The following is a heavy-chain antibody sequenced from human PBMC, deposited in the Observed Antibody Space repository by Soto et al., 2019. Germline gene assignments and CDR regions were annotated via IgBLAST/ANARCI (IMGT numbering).Heavy chain of an antibody. CDR2: IIPIFGTT. D-gene: IGHD6-19*01. Sequence: GASVKVSCKASGGTFSSYAISWVRQAPGQGLEWKGGIIPIFGTTNYAQKFQGRVTITADESTSTAYMELSSLRSEDTAVYYCARVNGWYPVSYYGMDVWGQGTTVTVSS. J-gene: IGHJ6*02. CDR1: GGTFSSYA. CDR3: ARVNGWYPVSYYGMDV. V-gene: IGHV1-69*13.